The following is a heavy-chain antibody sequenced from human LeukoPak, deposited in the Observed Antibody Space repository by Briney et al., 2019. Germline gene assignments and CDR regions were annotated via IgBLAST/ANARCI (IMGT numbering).Heavy chain of an antibody. CDR3: ATDRDNSDWQKRFDC. CDR1: GFTFSRYW. D-gene: IGHD2-21*02. J-gene: IGHJ4*02. V-gene: IGHV3-7*01. Sequence: GGSLRLSCAAAGFTFSRYWMNWYRQAPGKGREWVGNINQDAREINYVDSVRGRFTISRDNAKNSLHLQMNSLRAEDTAVYYCATDRDNSDWQKRFDCWGQGTLVTVSS. CDR2: INQDAREI.